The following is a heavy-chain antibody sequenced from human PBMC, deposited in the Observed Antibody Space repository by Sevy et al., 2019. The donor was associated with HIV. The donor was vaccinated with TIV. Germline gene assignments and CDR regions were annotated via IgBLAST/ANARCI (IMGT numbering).Heavy chain of an antibody. CDR3: AAEGIAGDYFDY. J-gene: IGHJ4*02. V-gene: IGHV1-58*01. CDR1: GFTFTSSA. CDR2: IVVGSGNT. Sequence: ASVKVSCKASGFTFTSSAVQWVRQARGQRLEWIGWIVVGSGNTNYAQKLQERVTITRDMSTSTAYMELSSLRSEDTAVYYCAAEGIAGDYFDYWGQGTLVTVSS. D-gene: IGHD6-13*01.